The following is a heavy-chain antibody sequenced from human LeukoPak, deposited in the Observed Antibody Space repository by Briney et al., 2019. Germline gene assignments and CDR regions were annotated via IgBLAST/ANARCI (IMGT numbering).Heavy chain of an antibody. J-gene: IGHJ4*02. D-gene: IGHD3-22*01. Sequence: PGGSLRLSCAASGFTFSSYAMSWVRQAPGKGLEWVSAISGSGGSTYYADSVKGRFTISRDNSKNTLYPQMNSLRAEDTAVYYCAKARVYYYDSSGFDYWGQGTLVTVSS. CDR2: ISGSGGST. V-gene: IGHV3-23*01. CDR3: AKARVYYYDSSGFDY. CDR1: GFTFSSYA.